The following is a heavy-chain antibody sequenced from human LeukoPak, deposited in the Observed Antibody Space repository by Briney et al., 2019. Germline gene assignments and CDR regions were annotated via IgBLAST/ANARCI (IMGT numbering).Heavy chain of an antibody. Sequence: GGSLRLSCAASGFTFNNYAMTWVRQAPGKGLEWVSLISGSGDSTDYADSVKGRFTISRENSKTTVFLQMNRLRAEDTAIYYCAKGRSGIAAAAINYWGQGTLVTVSS. D-gene: IGHD6-13*01. CDR3: AKGRSGIAAAAINY. J-gene: IGHJ4*02. CDR2: ISGSGDST. V-gene: IGHV3-23*01. CDR1: GFTFNNYA.